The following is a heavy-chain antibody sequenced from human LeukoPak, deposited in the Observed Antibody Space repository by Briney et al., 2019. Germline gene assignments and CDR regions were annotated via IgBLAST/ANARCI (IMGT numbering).Heavy chain of an antibody. CDR2: IYTTGRT. CDR3: AKILGFGGWYCFDI. Sequence: SETLSLTCSVSGGSVNSYYWSWIRQPPGKGLEWIGYIYTTGRTNYNPSLKSRVTISVDTSKNQFSLKLSSVTAADTAVYYWAKILGFGGWYCFDIWGQGTMVTVS. CDR1: GGSVNSYY. V-gene: IGHV4-4*09. J-gene: IGHJ3*02. D-gene: IGHD3-10*01.